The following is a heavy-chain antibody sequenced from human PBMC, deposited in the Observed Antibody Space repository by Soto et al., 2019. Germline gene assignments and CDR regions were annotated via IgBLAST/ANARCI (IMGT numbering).Heavy chain of an antibody. CDR1: GFTIRNYW. D-gene: IGHD3-3*01. CDR3: ARGGVEPLDY. Sequence: TGGSLRLSCAASGFTIRNYWMHWVRQAPGKGLVWVSRISDYGRVNYADSVEGRFTISRDDAKSELYLQMSSLRLEDTAVYYCARGGVEPLDYWGKGALGTVSS. V-gene: IGHV3-74*01. CDR2: ISDYGRV. J-gene: IGHJ4*02.